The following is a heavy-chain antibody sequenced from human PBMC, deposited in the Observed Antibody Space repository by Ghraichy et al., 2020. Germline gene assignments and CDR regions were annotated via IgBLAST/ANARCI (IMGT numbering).Heavy chain of an antibody. Sequence: SQTLSLTCSVSGASISSSYWSWIRQPAGKGLEWIGRVYNTGIPNYNPSLKSRVTVSADTSKSQFSLRLTSVTAADTAVYYCARETTTYHYDMWGQGTLVTVSS. J-gene: IGHJ4*02. V-gene: IGHV4-4*07. D-gene: IGHD3-22*01. CDR1: GASISSSY. CDR3: ARETTTYHYDM. CDR2: VYNTGIP.